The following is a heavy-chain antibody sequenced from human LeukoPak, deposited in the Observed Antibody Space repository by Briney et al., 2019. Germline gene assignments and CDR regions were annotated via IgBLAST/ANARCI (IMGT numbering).Heavy chain of an antibody. D-gene: IGHD3-10*01. Sequence: ASVKVSCKASGYTFTSYVISWVGQAPGQGLEWMGWISAYNGNTNYAQKLEGRVTMTTDTSTSTAYMELRSLRSDDTAVYYCARDGYYYVSGSYYSFDYWGQGTLVTVS. CDR2: ISAYNGNT. J-gene: IGHJ4*02. CDR1: GYTFTSYV. V-gene: IGHV1-18*01. CDR3: ARDGYYYVSGSYYSFDY.